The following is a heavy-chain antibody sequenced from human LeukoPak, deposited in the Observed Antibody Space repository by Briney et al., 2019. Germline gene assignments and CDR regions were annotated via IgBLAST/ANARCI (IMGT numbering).Heavy chain of an antibody. J-gene: IGHJ4*02. V-gene: IGHV3-48*01. CDR2: ISTSSSAI. CDR3: ARAVDTATDYFDY. Sequence: GGSLRLSCAASGFTFSSYIMDWVRQAPGKGLEWVSCISTSSSAIYYADSVKGRFTISRDNAQNSLYLQMDSLGAEDTAVYYCARAVDTATDYFDYWGQGTLVTVSS. CDR1: GFTFSSYI. D-gene: IGHD5-18*01.